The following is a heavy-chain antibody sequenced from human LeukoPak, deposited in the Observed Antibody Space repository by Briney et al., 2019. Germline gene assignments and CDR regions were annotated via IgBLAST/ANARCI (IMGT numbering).Heavy chain of an antibody. V-gene: IGHV4-38-2*02. Sequence: SETLSLTCTVSGYSISSSNYWGWIRQPPGKGLEWIGSFYHSGTSYYNPSLKSRVTISVDTSKSQFSLKLNSVTAADTAIYYCVVLPGYWGQGTLVTVSS. J-gene: IGHJ4*02. CDR2: FYHSGTS. CDR3: VVLPGY. D-gene: IGHD3-16*02. CDR1: GYSISSSNY.